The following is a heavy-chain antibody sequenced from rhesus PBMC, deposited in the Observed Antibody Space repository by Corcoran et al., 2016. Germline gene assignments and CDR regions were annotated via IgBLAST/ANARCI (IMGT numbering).Heavy chain of an antibody. D-gene: IGHD3-16*01. V-gene: IGHV4-76*01. CDR3: ASLYSGSYCRPFDY. J-gene: IGHJ4*01. CDR2: IYVSMGST. Sequence: QVQLQESGPGVVKPSETLSLTCAVSGYSISSGYDWSWIRQPPGKGLEWIGYIYVSMGSTNDNPPLKNRVPSSTDTSKNQFSLKLSSGTAADTAVYYCASLYSGSYCRPFDYWGQGVLVTVSS. CDR1: GYSISSGYD.